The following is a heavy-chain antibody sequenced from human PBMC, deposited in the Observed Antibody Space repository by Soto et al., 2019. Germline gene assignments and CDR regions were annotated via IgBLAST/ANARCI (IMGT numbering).Heavy chain of an antibody. V-gene: IGHV4-59*01. D-gene: IGHD1-26*01. J-gene: IGHJ4*02. CDR3: ARRYGGNFDF. CDR1: GGSISSYY. Sequence: SETMSLTCTVAGGSISSYYWSWIRQPPGKGLEWIGYIYYSGSTNYNPSLKSRVTISVDTSKNQFSLKLSSVTAADTAVYYCARRYGGNFDFWGQGALVTVSS. CDR2: IYYSGST.